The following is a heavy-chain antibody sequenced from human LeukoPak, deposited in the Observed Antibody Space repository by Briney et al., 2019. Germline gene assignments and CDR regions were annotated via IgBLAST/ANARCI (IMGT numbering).Heavy chain of an antibody. CDR1: GGSIRSSYYY. D-gene: IGHD3-22*01. CDR3: YYYDTSTYWYFDL. V-gene: IGHV4-39*01. CDR2: IYDSGST. Sequence: PSETLSLTCTVSGGSIRSSYYYWGWIRQPPGKGLEWIGSIYDSGSTYYNPSLKSRVTISVDTSKNQFSLKLNSVTAADTAVYYPYYYDTSTYWYFDLWGRGTLVTVSS. J-gene: IGHJ2*01.